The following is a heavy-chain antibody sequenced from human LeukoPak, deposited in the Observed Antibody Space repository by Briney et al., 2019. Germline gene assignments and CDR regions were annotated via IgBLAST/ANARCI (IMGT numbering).Heavy chain of an antibody. Sequence: GGSLRLSCAASGFTFSSYAMHWVRQAPGKGLEWVAVISYDGSNKYYADSVKGRFTISRDNSKNTLYLQMNSLRAEDTAVYYCAREETAMGLYYYYYGMDVWGQGTTVTVSS. CDR1: GFTFSSYA. J-gene: IGHJ6*02. CDR3: AREETAMGLYYYYYGMDV. CDR2: ISYDGSNK. V-gene: IGHV3-30-3*01. D-gene: IGHD5-18*01.